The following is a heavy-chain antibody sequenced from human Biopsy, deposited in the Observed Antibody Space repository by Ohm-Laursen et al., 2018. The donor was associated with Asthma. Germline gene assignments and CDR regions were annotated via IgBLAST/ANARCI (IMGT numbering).Heavy chain of an antibody. CDR3: ARGDSSNWSHYYFDY. Sequence: SLRLSCAAPGFAVSRDYMFWVRQAPGKGREWVSVIYSGGTSHTADSVRGRFTISRDYSKNTLYLQMHSLRAEDTAVYYCARGDSSNWSHYYFDYWGQGTLVTVSS. CDR2: IYSGGTS. CDR1: GFAVSRDY. D-gene: IGHD3-22*01. J-gene: IGHJ4*02. V-gene: IGHV3-53*01.